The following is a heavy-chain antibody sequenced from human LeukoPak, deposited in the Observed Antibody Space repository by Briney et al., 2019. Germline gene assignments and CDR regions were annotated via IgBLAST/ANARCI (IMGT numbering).Heavy chain of an antibody. V-gene: IGHV3-33*08. J-gene: IGHJ5*02. D-gene: IGHD3-16*01. CDR1: GFTFSNDE. CDR2: MWYDGTIK. Sequence: PGGSLRLSCAASGFTFSNDEMNWVRQAPGKGLEWIALMWYDGTIKDYADSVKGRFTVSRDTSKNTVYLQMNSLRVDDTAVYYCARDWANWFDPWGQGTLVTVSS. CDR3: ARDWANWFDP.